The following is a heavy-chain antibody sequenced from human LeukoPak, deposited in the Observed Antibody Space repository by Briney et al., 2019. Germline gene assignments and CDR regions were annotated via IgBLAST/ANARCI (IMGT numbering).Heavy chain of an antibody. V-gene: IGHV1-2*02. Sequence: ASVKVSFKASGYTFTVYYMHWVRQAPGQGLEWMGWINPNSGGTNYAQKFQGRVTMTRDTSISTAYMELSRLRSDDTAVYYCAREVSDLYGSYSYFDYWGQGTLVTVSS. J-gene: IGHJ4*02. CDR1: GYTFTVYY. D-gene: IGHD1-26*01. CDR2: INPNSGGT. CDR3: AREVSDLYGSYSYFDY.